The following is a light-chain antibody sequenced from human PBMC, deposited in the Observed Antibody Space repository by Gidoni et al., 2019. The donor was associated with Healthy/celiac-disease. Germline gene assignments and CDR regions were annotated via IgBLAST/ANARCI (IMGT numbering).Light chain of an antibody. J-gene: IGKJ1*01. CDR1: QSVLYSSNNKNY. CDR3: KKYYSTPPWT. CDR2: WAP. Sequence: DIVMTQSPDSLAVSLGERATINCKSSQSVLYSSNNKNYLAWYQQKPGQPPKRLIYWAPTRDSGVPDRLIGSRSGKDFTLTISSLQVEDVAVYSCKKYYSTPPWTFGQGTRVKSN. V-gene: IGKV4-1*01.